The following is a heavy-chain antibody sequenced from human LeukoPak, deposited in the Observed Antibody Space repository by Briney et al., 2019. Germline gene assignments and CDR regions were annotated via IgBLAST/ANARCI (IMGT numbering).Heavy chain of an antibody. CDR3: ARKLYGSGSYYWFDY. CDR1: GFTFSSYW. Sequence: GGSLGLSCAASGFTFSSYWMHWVRQALGKGLVWVSRINSDGSSTSYADSVKGRFTISRDNAKNTLYLQMNSLRAEDTAVYYCARKLYGSGSYYWFDYWGQGTLVTVSS. CDR2: INSDGSST. D-gene: IGHD3-10*01. V-gene: IGHV3-74*01. J-gene: IGHJ4*02.